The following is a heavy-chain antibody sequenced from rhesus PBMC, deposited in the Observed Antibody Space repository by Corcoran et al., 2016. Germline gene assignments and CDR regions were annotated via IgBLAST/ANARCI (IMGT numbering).Heavy chain of an antibody. CDR1: GGSFSSYW. D-gene: IGHD6-37*01. J-gene: IGHJ4*01. CDR2: INGNSGST. V-gene: IGHV4-80*01. CDR3: AMNFGWSLGY. Sequence: QVQLQESGPGLVKPSETLSLTCAVSGGSFSSYWWSWVRHPPVKGLEWIGEINGNSGSTNYNPSLKSRVTISKDASNHQFSLKLSAVTAADTAVYYCAMNFGWSLGYWGQGVLVTVSS.